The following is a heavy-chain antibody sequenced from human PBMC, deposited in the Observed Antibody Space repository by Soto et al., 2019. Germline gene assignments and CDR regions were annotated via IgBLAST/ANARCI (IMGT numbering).Heavy chain of an antibody. CDR3: ARGRRFLEWVLRRGDYYYMDG. J-gene: IGHJ6*03. D-gene: IGHD3-3*01. CDR2: MNPNSGNT. V-gene: IGHV1-8*01. Sequence: ASVKVSCKASGYTFTSYDINWVRQATGQGLEWMGWMNPNSGNTGYAQKFQGRVTMTRNTSISTAYMELSSLRSEDTAVYYCARGRRFLEWVLRRGDYYYMDGWGKGTTVTAP. CDR1: GYTFTSYD.